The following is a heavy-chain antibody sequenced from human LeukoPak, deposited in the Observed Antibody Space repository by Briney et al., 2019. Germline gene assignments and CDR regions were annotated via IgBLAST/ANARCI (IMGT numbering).Heavy chain of an antibody. V-gene: IGHV4-30-4*01. J-gene: IGHJ4*02. CDR1: GASITSDIFY. D-gene: IGHD4-23*01. Sequence: SETLSLTCTVSGASITSDIFYLNLIRQSPGKSLEWIGAIHNSRGTSYNPSLESRLTISVDPSEKKFFLKMTAVTDADTATYYCGKVGGNTNSWGQGTLVTVSS. CDR3: GKVGGNTNS. CDR2: IHNSRGT.